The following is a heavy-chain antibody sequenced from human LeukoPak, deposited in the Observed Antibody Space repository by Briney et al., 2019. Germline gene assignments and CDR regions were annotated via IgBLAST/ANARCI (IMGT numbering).Heavy chain of an antibody. CDR2: INSDGSST. Sequence: GGSLRLSCAASGFTFRSYSMHWVRQVPGKGLVWVSHINSDGSSTSYADSVKGRFTISRDNAKNTLYLQMNSLRAEDTAVYHCVGSGILTDYYYFYYSGMDVWGQGTTVTVSS. V-gene: IGHV3-74*01. CDR3: VGSGILTDYYYFYYSGMDV. D-gene: IGHD3-9*01. CDR1: GFTFRSYS. J-gene: IGHJ6*02.